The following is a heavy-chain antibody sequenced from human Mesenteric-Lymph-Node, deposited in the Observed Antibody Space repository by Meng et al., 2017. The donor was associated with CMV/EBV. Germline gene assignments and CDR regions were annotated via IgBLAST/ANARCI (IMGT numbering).Heavy chain of an antibody. CDR2: IKQDGSEK. CDR1: GFTFSSYW. D-gene: IGHD2-15*01. J-gene: IGHJ4*02. CDR3: ARGHGGTPLEY. V-gene: IGHV3-7*03. Sequence: GESLKISCAASGFTFSSYWMSWVRQAPGKGLEWVANIKQDGSEKYYVDSVKGRFTISRDNAKNSLYLQMNSLRAEDTAVYYCARGHGGTPLEYWGQGTLVTVSS.